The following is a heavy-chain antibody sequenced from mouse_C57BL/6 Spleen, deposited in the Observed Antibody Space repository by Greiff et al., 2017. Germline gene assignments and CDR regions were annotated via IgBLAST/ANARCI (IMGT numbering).Heavy chain of an antibody. CDR3: ARQIYYGKPWFSY. D-gene: IGHD2-1*01. CDR2: IYPGSGST. CDR1: GYTFTSYW. J-gene: IGHJ3*01. Sequence: VQLKQPGAELVKPGASVKMSCKASGYTFTSYWITWVKQRPGQGLEWIGDIYPGSGSTNYNEKFKSKATLTVDTSSSTAYMQLISLTSEDSAVYYCARQIYYGKPWFSYWGQGTLVTVSA. V-gene: IGHV1-55*01.